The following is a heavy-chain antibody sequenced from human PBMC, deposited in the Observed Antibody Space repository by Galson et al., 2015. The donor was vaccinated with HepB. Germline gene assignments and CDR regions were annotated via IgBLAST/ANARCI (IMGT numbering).Heavy chain of an antibody. Sequence: SLRLSCAASGFTFSSYAMSWVRQAPGKGLEWVSAISGSGGSTYYADSVKGRFTISRDNSKNTLYLQMNSLRAEDTAVYYCAKVLSSTSHYSMDVWGQGTTVTVSS. CDR2: ISGSGGST. J-gene: IGHJ6*02. CDR3: AKVLSSTSHYSMDV. V-gene: IGHV3-23*01. CDR1: GFTFSSYA. D-gene: IGHD2-2*01.